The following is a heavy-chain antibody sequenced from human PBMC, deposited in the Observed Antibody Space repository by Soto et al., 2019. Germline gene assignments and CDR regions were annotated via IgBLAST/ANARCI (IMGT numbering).Heavy chain of an antibody. CDR2: IYHSGSS. Sequence: PSETLSLTCTVSGGSISSYFWSWIRQPPGKGLEWIGYIYHSGSSNYNPSLKSRVTILLDTSKNQFSLKLSSVTAADTAVYYCARASRYCSGGSCHYFDYWGQGTLVTVSS. J-gene: IGHJ4*02. CDR3: ARASRYCSGGSCHYFDY. D-gene: IGHD2-15*01. V-gene: IGHV4-59*08. CDR1: GGSISSYF.